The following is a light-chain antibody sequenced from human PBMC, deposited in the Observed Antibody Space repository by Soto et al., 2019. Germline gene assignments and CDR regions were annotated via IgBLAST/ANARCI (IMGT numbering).Light chain of an antibody. J-gene: IGLJ1*01. V-gene: IGLV2-11*01. Sequence: QSALTQPRSVSGSPGQSVTISCTGTSSDVGGYNYVSWYQQHSGKAPKFMIYDVSKRPSGVPDRFSGSKSGNTSSLTISGLQAEDEADYYCCPYAGRYRYVFGTGTKVTVL. CDR1: SSDVGGYNY. CDR3: CPYAGRYRYV. CDR2: DVS.